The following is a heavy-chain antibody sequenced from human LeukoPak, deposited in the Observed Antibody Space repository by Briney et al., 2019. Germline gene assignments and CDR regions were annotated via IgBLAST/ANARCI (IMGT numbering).Heavy chain of an antibody. Sequence: SQTLSVTCTVSGGSISSGAYYWSWIRQHPGKGLEWIGYILHSGSTYYNPSLKSRITISVDTSKNQFSLNLTSVTAADTAVYYCARGSTYADYVFDYWGQGTLVTVSS. CDR3: ARGSTYADYVFDY. D-gene: IGHD4-17*01. J-gene: IGHJ4*02. V-gene: IGHV4-31*03. CDR1: GGSISSGAYY. CDR2: ILHSGST.